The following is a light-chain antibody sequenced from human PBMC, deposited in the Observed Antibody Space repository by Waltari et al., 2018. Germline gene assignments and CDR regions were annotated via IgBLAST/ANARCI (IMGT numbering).Light chain of an antibody. CDR1: SSDVGCYNY. CDR3: NSYTGSSSWV. Sequence: QSALTQPASMSGSPGQSITISCTGTSSDVGCYNYVSWYQQHPGKAPKLMLYEVSERPSGVSNRFSGSKSGNTASLTISGLQAEDEADYYCNSYTGSSSWVFGGGTKLTVL. CDR2: EVS. V-gene: IGLV2-14*01. J-gene: IGLJ3*02.